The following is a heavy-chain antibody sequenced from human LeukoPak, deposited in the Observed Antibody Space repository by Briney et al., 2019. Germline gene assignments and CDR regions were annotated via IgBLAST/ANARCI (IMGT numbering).Heavy chain of an antibody. V-gene: IGHV4-59*01. Sequence: SETLSLTCTVSGGSISSYYWSWIRQPPGKGLEWIGYIYYSGSTNYNPSLKSRVTISVDTSKNQFSLKLSSVTAADTAVYYCAGGDGYNSIFDIWGQGTMVTVSS. CDR2: IYYSGST. J-gene: IGHJ3*02. CDR1: GGSISSYY. D-gene: IGHD5-24*01. CDR3: AGGDGYNSIFDI.